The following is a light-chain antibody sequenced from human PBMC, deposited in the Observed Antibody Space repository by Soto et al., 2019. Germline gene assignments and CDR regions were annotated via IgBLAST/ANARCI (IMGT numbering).Light chain of an antibody. V-gene: IGKV1-6*01. CDR1: QGISSY. CDR3: LQDYNYPWT. J-gene: IGKJ1*01. Sequence: IQMTQSPSFLSASVGDRVTITCRASQGISSYLAWYQQKPGKAPKVLIYAASSLQSGVPSRFSGSGSGTDFTLTISSLQPEDFATYYCLQDYNYPWTFGQGTKVDIK. CDR2: AAS.